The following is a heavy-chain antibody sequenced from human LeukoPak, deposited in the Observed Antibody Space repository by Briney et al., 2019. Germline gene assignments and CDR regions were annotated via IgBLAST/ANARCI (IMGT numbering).Heavy chain of an antibody. CDR1: GGSISSSSYY. J-gene: IGHJ5*02. CDR2: IYYSGST. Sequence: SETLSLTCTVSGGSISSSSYYWGWIRQPPGKGLEWIGSIYYSGSTYYNPSLKSRVTISVDTSKNQFSLKLSSVTAADTAVYYCASRCSSSCFDPWGQGTLVTVSS. V-gene: IGHV4-39*01. CDR3: ASRCSSSCFDP. D-gene: IGHD6-13*01.